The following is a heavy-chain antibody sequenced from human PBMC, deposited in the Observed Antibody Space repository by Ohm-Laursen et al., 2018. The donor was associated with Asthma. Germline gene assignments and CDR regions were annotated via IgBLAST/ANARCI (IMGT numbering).Heavy chain of an antibody. V-gene: IGHV4-30-4*01. Sequence: TLYLTCTVSGGSISSGDYYWSWIRQPPGKGLEWIGYIYYSGSTYYNPSLKSRVTISVDTSKNQFSLKLSSVTAADTAVYYCARTWELYYFDYWGQGTLVTVSS. D-gene: IGHD1-26*01. CDR1: GGSISSGDYY. J-gene: IGHJ4*02. CDR2: IYYSGST. CDR3: ARTWELYYFDY.